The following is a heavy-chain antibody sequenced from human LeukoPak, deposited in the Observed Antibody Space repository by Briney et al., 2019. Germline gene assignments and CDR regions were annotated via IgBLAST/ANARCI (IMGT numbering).Heavy chain of an antibody. CDR2: IYYSGST. V-gene: IGHV4-59*12. CDR1: GGSISSYY. CDR3: ARGWSTMVRHQPFDY. D-gene: IGHD3-10*01. Sequence: SETLSLTCTVSGGSISSYYWSWIRQPPGKGLEWIGYIYYSGSTNYNPSLKSRVTISVDTSKNQFSLKLSSVTAADTAVYYCARGWSTMVRHQPFDYWGQGTLVTVSS. J-gene: IGHJ4*02.